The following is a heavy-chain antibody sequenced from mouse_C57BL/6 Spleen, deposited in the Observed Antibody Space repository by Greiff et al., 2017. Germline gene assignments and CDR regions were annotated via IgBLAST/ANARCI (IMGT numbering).Heavy chain of an antibody. Sequence: VQVVESGPGLVQPSQSLSITCTVSGFSLTSYGVHWVRQSPGKGLEWLGVLWCGGSTDYNAAFISRLSISKDNSKSQVFFKMNSLQADDTAIYYCARNFLGRGYFDYWGQGTTLTVAS. V-gene: IGHV2-2*01. CDR3: ARNFLGRGYFDY. D-gene: IGHD4-1*01. CDR2: LWCGGST. J-gene: IGHJ2*01. CDR1: GFSLTSYG.